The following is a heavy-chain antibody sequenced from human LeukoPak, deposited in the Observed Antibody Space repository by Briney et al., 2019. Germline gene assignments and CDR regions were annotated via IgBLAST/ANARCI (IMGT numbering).Heavy chain of an antibody. CDR3: ARGIRCTNGVCYFDY. D-gene: IGHD2-8*01. V-gene: IGHV1-8*02. CDR2: MNPNSGNT. CDR1: GYTFTSYG. Sequence: ASVKVSCKASGYTFTSYGISWVRQAPGQGLEWMGWMNPNSGNTGYAQKFQGRVTMTRNTSISTAYMELSSLRSEDTAVYYCARGIRCTNGVCYFDYWGQGTLVTVSS. J-gene: IGHJ4*02.